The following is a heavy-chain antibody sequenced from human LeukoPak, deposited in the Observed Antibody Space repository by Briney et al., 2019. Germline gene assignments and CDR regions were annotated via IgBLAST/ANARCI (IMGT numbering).Heavy chain of an antibody. D-gene: IGHD6-13*01. CDR2: ISWNSGSI. CDR1: GFTFDDYA. V-gene: IGHV3-9*01. CDR3: AKEHGYKDRGIAAWPVDY. Sequence: GGSLRLSCAASGFTFDDYAMHWVRQAPGKGLEWVSGISWNSGSIGYADSVKGRFTISRDNAKNSLYLQMNSLRAEDTAVYYCAKEHGYKDRGIAAWPVDYWGQGTLVTVSS. J-gene: IGHJ4*02.